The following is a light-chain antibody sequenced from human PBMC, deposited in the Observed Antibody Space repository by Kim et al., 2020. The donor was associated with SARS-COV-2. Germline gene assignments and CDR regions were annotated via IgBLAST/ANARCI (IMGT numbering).Light chain of an antibody. CDR2: YDS. V-gene: IGLV3-21*04. CDR1: NIGSKS. CDR3: QVWDSSSDPWV. J-gene: IGLJ3*02. Sequence: SYELTQPPSVSVAPGKTARITCGGNNIGSKSVHWYQQKPGQAPVLVIYYDSDRPSGIPERFSCSNSGNTATLTISRVEAGDEADYYCQVWDSSSDPWVFGGGTQLTVL.